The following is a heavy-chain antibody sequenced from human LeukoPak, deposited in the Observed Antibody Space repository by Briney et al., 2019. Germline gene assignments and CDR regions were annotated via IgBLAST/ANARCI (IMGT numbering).Heavy chain of an antibody. CDR1: GYTFTGYY. V-gene: IGHV1-2*06. Sequence: ASVKVSCKASGYTFTGYYMHWVRQAPGQGREWMGRINPNSGGTNYAQKFQGRVTMTRDTSIRTAYMEMSRLRSDDTAVYYCARDQSLSRPFGRPGYWGQGTLVTVSS. J-gene: IGHJ4*02. CDR3: ARDQSLSRPFGRPGY. D-gene: IGHD3-3*01. CDR2: INPNSGGT.